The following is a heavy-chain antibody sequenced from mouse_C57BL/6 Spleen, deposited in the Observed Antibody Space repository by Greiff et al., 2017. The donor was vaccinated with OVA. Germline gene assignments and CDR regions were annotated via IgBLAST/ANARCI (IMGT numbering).Heavy chain of an antibody. CDR1: GYAFTNYL. D-gene: IGHD2-12*01. J-gene: IGHJ4*01. V-gene: IGHV1-54*01. Sequence: QVQLQQSGAELVRPGTSVKVSCKASGYAFTNYLIEWVKQRPGQGLEWIGVINPGSGGTNYNEKFKGKATLTADKSSSTAYMQLSSLTSEDSAVYFCARDYKDAMDYWGQGTSVTVSS. CDR2: INPGSGGT. CDR3: ARDYKDAMDY.